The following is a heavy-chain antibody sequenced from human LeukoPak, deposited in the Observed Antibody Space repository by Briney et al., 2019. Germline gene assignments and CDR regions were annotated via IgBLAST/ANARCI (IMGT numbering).Heavy chain of an antibody. J-gene: IGHJ5*02. CDR1: GGSISSYY. CDR3: ARDRDFWSGSGYNWFDP. D-gene: IGHD3-3*01. CDR2: IYTSGST. V-gene: IGHV4-4*07. Sequence: PSETLSLTCTVSGGSISSYYWSWIRQPAGKGLEWIGRIYTSGSTNYNPSLKSRVTMSVDTSKNQFSLKLNSVTAADTAVYYCARDRDFWSGSGYNWFDPWGQGTLVTVYS.